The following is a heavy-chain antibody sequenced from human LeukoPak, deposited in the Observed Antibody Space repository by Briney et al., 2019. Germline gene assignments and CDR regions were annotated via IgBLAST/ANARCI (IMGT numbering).Heavy chain of an antibody. Sequence: PGGSLRLSCAASGFIFINFPMTWFRQAPGKGLEWVSFIGANGDTNYSESAKDRFTIFRDNSKRTLFLEMHSLKVEDTAVYYCAKWNRMANREFFDWGQGTLVVVAS. D-gene: IGHD1-1*01. CDR1: GFIFINFP. CDR3: AKWNRMANREFFD. J-gene: IGHJ4*02. CDR2: IGANGDT. V-gene: IGHV3-23*01.